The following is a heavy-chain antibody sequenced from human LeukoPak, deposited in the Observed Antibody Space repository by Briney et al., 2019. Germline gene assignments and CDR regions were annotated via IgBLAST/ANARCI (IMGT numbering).Heavy chain of an antibody. CDR2: INHSGST. CDR1: GGSFSGYY. Sequence: SETLSLTCAVYGGSFSGYYWSWIRQPPGKGLEWIGEINHSGSTNYNPSLKSRVTISVDTSKNQFSLKLSSVTAAYTAVYYCARVTVVISYYYYYGMDVWGQGTTVTVSS. CDR3: ARVTVVISYYYYYGMDV. V-gene: IGHV4-34*01. J-gene: IGHJ6*02. D-gene: IGHD4-23*01.